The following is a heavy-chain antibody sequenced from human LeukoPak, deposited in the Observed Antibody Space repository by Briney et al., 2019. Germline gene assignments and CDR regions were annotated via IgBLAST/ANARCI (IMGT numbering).Heavy chain of an antibody. J-gene: IGHJ6*02. D-gene: IGHD3-10*01. Sequence: GGSLRLSCAASGFTVSSNYMSWVRQAPGKGLEWVSVIYSGGSTFYADSVKGRFTISRDSFKNTLYLQMNSLSAEDTAVYYCARAIRGLDHHGMDVWGQGTTVTVSS. CDR2: IYSGGST. CDR1: GFTVSSNY. V-gene: IGHV3-66*01. CDR3: ARAIRGLDHHGMDV.